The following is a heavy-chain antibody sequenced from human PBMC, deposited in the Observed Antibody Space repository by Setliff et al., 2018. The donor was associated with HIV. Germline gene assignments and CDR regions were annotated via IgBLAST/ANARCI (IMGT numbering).Heavy chain of an antibody. Sequence: LRRPLSLTCAVSGGSIMTGDWWSWVRQSPGKGLEWIGEINHSGSTNYNPSLKSRVTISVDTSKNQFSLKLTSVTAADTAVYYCARDPKHSSSGDLEYWGQGTLVTVSS. CDR1: GGSIMTGDW. D-gene: IGHD3-22*01. J-gene: IGHJ4*02. CDR3: ARDPKHSSSGDLEY. CDR2: INHSGST. V-gene: IGHV4-4*02.